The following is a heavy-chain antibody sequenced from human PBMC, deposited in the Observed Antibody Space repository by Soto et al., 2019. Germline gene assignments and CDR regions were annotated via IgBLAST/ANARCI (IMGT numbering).Heavy chain of an antibody. CDR3: VRQASGYYYGWFDP. CDR1: GSSISSCKY. D-gene: IGHD3-22*01. CDR2: IIYSGDI. V-gene: IGHV4-38-2*02. J-gene: IGHJ5*02. Sequence: PSDTLSITSKYSGSSISSCKYIVWLRQPPWNALEWIGSIIYSGDIMYNPSLQSRLTLFVDTSKNQFSLKLSSVTAADTAVYYCVRQASGYYYGWFDPWGQGTLVTVSS.